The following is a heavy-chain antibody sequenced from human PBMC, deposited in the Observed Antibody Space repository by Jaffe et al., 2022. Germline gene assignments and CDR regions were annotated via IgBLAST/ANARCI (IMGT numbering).Heavy chain of an antibody. Sequence: EVQLVESGGGLVQPGGSLRLSCAASGFTVSSNYMSWVRQAPGKGLEWVSVIYSGGSTYYADSVKGRFTISRDNSKNTLYLQMNSLRAEDTAVYYCARDSRGGVPVTPDAFDIWGQGTMVTVSS. D-gene: IGHD3-22*01. J-gene: IGHJ3*02. CDR3: ARDSRGGVPVTPDAFDI. CDR1: GFTVSSNY. V-gene: IGHV3-66*02. CDR2: IYSGGST.